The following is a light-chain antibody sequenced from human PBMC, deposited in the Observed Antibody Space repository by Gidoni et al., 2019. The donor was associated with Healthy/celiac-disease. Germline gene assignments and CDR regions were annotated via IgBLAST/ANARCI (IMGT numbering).Light chain of an antibody. CDR3: QQSYSTPRT. CDR1: QSISSY. CDR2: AAS. Sequence: DIQMTPSPSSLSASVGDRVTITCRASQSISSYLNGYQQKPGKAPQLLIYAASSLQSGVPSRCSGSGSGTDFTITNSSLQPEDFATYYCQQSYSTPRTFGQGTKLEIK. V-gene: IGKV1-39*01. J-gene: IGKJ2*01.